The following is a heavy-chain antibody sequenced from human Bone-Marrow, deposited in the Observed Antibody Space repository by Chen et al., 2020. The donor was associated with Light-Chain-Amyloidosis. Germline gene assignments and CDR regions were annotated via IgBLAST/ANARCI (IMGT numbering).Heavy chain of an antibody. Sequence: EVQLVESGGGLVKPGGSLRLTCAASGFTFSDHIMHWVRQAPGKGLEWVSSVTSSSSFMYDTDSLKGRFSISRDNAKSSLYLQMNSLRAEDTAVYYCAREGGYTSKLDYWGQGTLVTVSS. CDR1: GFTFSDHI. J-gene: IGHJ4*02. D-gene: IGHD5-12*01. CDR2: VTSSSSFM. V-gene: IGHV3-21*01. CDR3: AREGGYTSKLDY.